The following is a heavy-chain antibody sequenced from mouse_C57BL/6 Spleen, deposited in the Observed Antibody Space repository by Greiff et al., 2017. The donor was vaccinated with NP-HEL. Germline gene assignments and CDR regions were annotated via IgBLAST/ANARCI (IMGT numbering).Heavy chain of an antibody. CDR3: ARTIPDAMDY. J-gene: IGHJ4*01. CDR2: INYDGSST. V-gene: IGHV5-16*01. CDR1: GFTFSDYY. Sequence: EVQLVESEGGLVQPGSSMKLSCTASGFTFSDYYMAWVRQVPEKGLEWVANINYDGSSTYYLDSLKSRFIISRDNAKNILYLQMSSLKSEDTATYYCARTIPDAMDYWGQGTSVTVSS.